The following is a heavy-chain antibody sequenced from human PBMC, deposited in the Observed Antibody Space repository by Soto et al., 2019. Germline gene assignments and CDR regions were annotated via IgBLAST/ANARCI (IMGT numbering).Heavy chain of an antibody. Sequence: QVQLVESGGGVVQPGRSLRLSCAASGFIYSTYAMHWVRQAPGKGLECVALIWYDGSNKYYADSVKGRFTISRDNSKNTLYLQMDSLRAEDTAIYYCARDRATYPVPSPQDSWGQGTLVTVSS. CDR3: ARDRATYPVPSPQDS. V-gene: IGHV3-33*01. D-gene: IGHD1-1*01. CDR1: GFIYSTYA. J-gene: IGHJ4*02. CDR2: IWYDGSNK.